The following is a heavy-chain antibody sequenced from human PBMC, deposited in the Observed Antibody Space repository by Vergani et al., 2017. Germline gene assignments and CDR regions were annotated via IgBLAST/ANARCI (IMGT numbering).Heavy chain of an antibody. Sequence: EVQLVQSGAEVKKPGESLKISCKGSGYSFTSYWIGWVRQMPGKGLEWMGIIYPGDSDTRYSPSFQGQVTISADKSISTAYLQWSSLKASDTAMYYCARLTAAGTENPIYYYYYMDVWGKGTTVTVSS. CDR2: IYPGDSDT. V-gene: IGHV5-51*01. J-gene: IGHJ6*03. CDR3: ARLTAAGTENPIYYYYYMDV. CDR1: GYSFTSYW. D-gene: IGHD6-13*01.